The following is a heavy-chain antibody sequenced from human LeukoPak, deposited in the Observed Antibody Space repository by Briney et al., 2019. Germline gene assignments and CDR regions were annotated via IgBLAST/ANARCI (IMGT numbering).Heavy chain of an antibody. J-gene: IGHJ4*02. CDR2: ICTSGST. D-gene: IGHD5-18*01. Sequence: SETLSLTCTVSGGSISSYYWSWIRQPAGKGLEWIGRICTSGSTNYNPSLKSRVTMSVDTSKNQFSLTLSSVTAADTAVYYCARGQKYRNGYTVTELGSGYFDYWGQGTLVTVSS. CDR1: GGSISSYY. V-gene: IGHV4-4*07. CDR3: ARGQKYRNGYTVTELGSGYFDY.